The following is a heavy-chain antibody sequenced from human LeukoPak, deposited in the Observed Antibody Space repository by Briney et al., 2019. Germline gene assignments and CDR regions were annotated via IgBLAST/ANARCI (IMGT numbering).Heavy chain of an antibody. CDR1: GFTFSSHS. D-gene: IGHD6-19*01. J-gene: IGHJ4*02. Sequence: RGSLRLSCVVSGFTFSSHSMHWVRQAPGKGLEWVALLWGDGSNKYYADSVKGRFTISRDNSKNTLYLQMNSLRAEDTAVYYCARDLGYSSGNPFDYWGQGTLVTVSS. V-gene: IGHV3-33*01. CDR3: ARDLGYSSGNPFDY. CDR2: LWGDGSNK.